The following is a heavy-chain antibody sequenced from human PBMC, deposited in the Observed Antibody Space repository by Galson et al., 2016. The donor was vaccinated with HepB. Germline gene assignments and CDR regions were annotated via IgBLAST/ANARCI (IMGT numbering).Heavy chain of an antibody. J-gene: IGHJ6*03. D-gene: IGHD5-24*01. CDR3: ARNTRDGYTIYGYYYMDV. Sequence: SLRLSCAASGFTFSSFCMHWVRQVPGKGLVWVSRINTDGTGTNYADSVKGRFTISRDNAKNTLYLQMNSLTAEDTAVYYCARNTRDGYTIYGYYYMDVWGKGTTVTVSS. V-gene: IGHV3-74*01. CDR2: INTDGTGT. CDR1: GFTFSSFC.